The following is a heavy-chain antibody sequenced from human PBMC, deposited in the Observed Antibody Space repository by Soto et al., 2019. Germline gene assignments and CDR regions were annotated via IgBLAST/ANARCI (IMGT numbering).Heavy chain of an antibody. J-gene: IGHJ3*02. CDR2: ISYSGTT. CDR3: AIGLVVGWVVGATTSYAFDI. Sequence: PSETLSLTCTVSGGSISSGNYYWSWIRQPPGKGLEWIGFISYSGTTHYSASLRSRVSISVDTSKNQFSLKLSSVIAADTAVYYCAIGLVVGWVVGATTSYAFDIWGQGTMVTVSS. D-gene: IGHD1-26*01. CDR1: GGSISSGNYY. V-gene: IGHV4-30-4*02.